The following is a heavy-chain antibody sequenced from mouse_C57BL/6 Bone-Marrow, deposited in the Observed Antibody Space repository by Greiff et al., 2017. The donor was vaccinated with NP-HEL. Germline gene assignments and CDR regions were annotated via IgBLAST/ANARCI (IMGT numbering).Heavy chain of an antibody. V-gene: IGHV7-1*01. Sequence: EVKVVESGGGLVQSGRSLRLSCAPSGFTFSDFYMEWVRQAPGKGLEWIAASRNKANDYTTEYSASVKGRFIVSRDTSQSILYLQMNALRAEDTAIYYCAREGYDGGRFAYWGQGTLVTVSA. CDR2: SRNKANDYTT. J-gene: IGHJ3*01. D-gene: IGHD2-2*01. CDR3: AREGYDGGRFAY. CDR1: GFTFSDFY.